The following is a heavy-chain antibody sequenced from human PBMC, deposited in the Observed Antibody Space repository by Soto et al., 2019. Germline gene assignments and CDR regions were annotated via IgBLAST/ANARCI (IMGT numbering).Heavy chain of an antibody. Sequence: EVQLVESGGGSVQPGGSLRLSCAASGFSFSWYSMSWVRQVPGKRLEWVSYISSSSSAIYYADSVKGRFTISRDNAKNSLYLQMNSLRDEDTAVYYCARDHYDSRDHYYRPFDYWGQGALVTVSS. CDR3: ARDHYDSRDHYYRPFDY. V-gene: IGHV3-48*02. CDR2: ISSSSSAI. J-gene: IGHJ4*02. D-gene: IGHD3-22*01. CDR1: GFSFSWYS.